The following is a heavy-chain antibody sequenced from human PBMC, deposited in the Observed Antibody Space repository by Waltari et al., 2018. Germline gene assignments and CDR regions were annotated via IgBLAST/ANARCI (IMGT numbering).Heavy chain of an antibody. V-gene: IGHV3-9*01. CDR3: AKDMTGYCSTSVCPGAAFEV. CDR1: GFTFDDYA. J-gene: IGHJ3*01. Sequence: EVQLVESGGGLVQPGRSLRLSCAASGFTFDDYAMHWVRQGPGKGLEWVSGISWNSGTRDYADSVKGRFTISRDNARNSLYLEMKSLRPDDTALYYCAKDMTGYCSTSVCPGAAFEVWGRGTMVTVP. D-gene: IGHD2-2*01. CDR2: ISWNSGTR.